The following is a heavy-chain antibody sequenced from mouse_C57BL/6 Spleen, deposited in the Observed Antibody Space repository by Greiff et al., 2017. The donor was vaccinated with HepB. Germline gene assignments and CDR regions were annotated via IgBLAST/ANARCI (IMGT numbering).Heavy chain of an antibody. J-gene: IGHJ2*01. CDR3: AGGGSSSYFDY. CDR1: GYSFTDYN. Sequence: VHVKQSGPELVKPGASVKISCKASGYSFTDYNMNWVKQSNGKSLEWIGVINPNYGTTSYNQKFKGKATLTVDQSSSTAYMQLNSLTSEDSAVYYCAGGGSSSYFDYWGQGTTLTVSS. V-gene: IGHV1-39*01. D-gene: IGHD1-1*01. CDR2: INPNYGTT.